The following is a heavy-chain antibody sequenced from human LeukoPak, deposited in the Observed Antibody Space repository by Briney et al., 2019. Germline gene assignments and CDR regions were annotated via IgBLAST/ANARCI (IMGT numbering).Heavy chain of an antibody. V-gene: IGHV4-59*01. CDR2: IFNSGST. CDR1: AGYISSYY. Sequence: SETLSLNCTVSAGYISSYYWSWLRQPPGKGLVWIGYIFNSGSTNYNPSLEIRVTISVDTSKGQFSLKLSSVTAADTAVYFCALGDCSSTSCYVFDYWGQGTLVTVSS. J-gene: IGHJ4*02. CDR3: ALGDCSSTSCYVFDY. D-gene: IGHD2-2*01.